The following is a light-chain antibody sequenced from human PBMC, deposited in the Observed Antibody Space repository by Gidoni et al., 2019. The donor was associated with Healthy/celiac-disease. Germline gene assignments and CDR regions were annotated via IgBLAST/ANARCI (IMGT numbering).Light chain of an antibody. Sequence: VLTQSPGTLPLSPGERATLSCRARQSVSSSYLAWYQQKPGQAPRLLIYCASSRATGIPDRFSGSGSGTDFTLTISRLEPEDFAVYYCQQYGSSPWTFGQGTKVEIK. V-gene: IGKV3-20*01. CDR2: CAS. CDR3: QQYGSSPWT. J-gene: IGKJ1*01. CDR1: QSVSSSY.